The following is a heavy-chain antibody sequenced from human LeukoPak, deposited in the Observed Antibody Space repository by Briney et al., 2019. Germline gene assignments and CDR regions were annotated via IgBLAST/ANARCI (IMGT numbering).Heavy chain of an antibody. D-gene: IGHD2-2*01. CDR3: ARAPAEPPLSPYYFDY. CDR2: INPNSGGT. J-gene: IGHJ4*02. V-gene: IGHV1-2*04. Sequence: ASVKVSCKASGYTFTGYYMHWVRQAPGQGLEWMGWINPNSGGTNYAQKFQGWVTMTRDTSISTAYMELSRLRSDDTAVYYCARAPAEPPLSPYYFDYWGQGTLVTVSS. CDR1: GYTFTGYY.